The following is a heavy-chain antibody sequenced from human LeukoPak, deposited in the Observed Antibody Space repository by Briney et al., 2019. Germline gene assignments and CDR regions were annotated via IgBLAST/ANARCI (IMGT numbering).Heavy chain of an antibody. CDR2: INPNSGGT. Sequence: ASVKVSCKTSGYSENFYGITWVRQVAGQGLEWMGWINPNSGGTNYAQKFQGRVTMTRDTSISTAYMELSRLRSDDTAVYYCAVGRYYYDSSGPFDYWGQGTLVTVSS. CDR1: GYSENFYG. V-gene: IGHV1-2*02. J-gene: IGHJ4*02. CDR3: AVGRYYYDSSGPFDY. D-gene: IGHD3-22*01.